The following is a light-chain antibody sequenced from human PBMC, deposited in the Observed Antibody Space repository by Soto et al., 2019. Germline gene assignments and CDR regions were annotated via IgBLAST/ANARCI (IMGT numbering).Light chain of an antibody. V-gene: IGKV1-33*01. Sequence: DIQMTQSPSSLSASVGDRVTITCQASQDISNYLNWYQQKPGKAPKLLIYDASSLETGVPSRFSGSGSGTDFTFTISSLQPEDIATYYCQQYDNLLTFGGGTKVDIK. CDR3: QQYDNLLT. CDR2: DAS. J-gene: IGKJ4*01. CDR1: QDISNY.